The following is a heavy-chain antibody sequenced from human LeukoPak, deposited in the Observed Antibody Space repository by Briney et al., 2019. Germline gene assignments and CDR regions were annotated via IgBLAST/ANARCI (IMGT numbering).Heavy chain of an antibody. D-gene: IGHD6-13*01. V-gene: IGHV4-4*07. J-gene: IGHJ6*02. CDR2: VYSTGST. CDR3: ARDWHSSTPYGMDV. CDR1: GGSISSYY. Sequence: SETLSLTCTVSGGSISSYYWSWIRQPAGKGLEWIGRVYSTGSTYYNPSLKSRVTMSVDTSKNQFSLKLTSVTAADTALYYCARDWHSSTPYGMDVWGQGTTVTVSS.